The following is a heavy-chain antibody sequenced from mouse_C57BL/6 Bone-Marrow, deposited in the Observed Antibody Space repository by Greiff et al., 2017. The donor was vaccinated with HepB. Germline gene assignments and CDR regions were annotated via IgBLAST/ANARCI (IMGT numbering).Heavy chain of an antibody. J-gene: IGHJ2*01. V-gene: IGHV1-9*01. D-gene: IGHD1-1*01. CDR3: ARRILYYYGSSYDYFDY. Sequence: VQVVESGAELLKPGASVKLSCKASGYTFTGYWIEWVKQRPGHGLEWIGEILPGSGSTNYNEKFKGKATFTADTSSNTAYMQLSSLTTEDSAIYYCARRILYYYGSSYDYFDYWGQGTTRTVSS. CDR1: GYTFTGYW. CDR2: ILPGSGST.